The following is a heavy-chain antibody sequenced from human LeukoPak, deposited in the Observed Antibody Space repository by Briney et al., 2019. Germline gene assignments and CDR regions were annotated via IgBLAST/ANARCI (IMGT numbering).Heavy chain of an antibody. CDR1: GFSFISYA. Sequence: GGSLRLSCAASGFSFISYAMYWVRQAPGKGLEWVAVISYEGSNKYYADSVKGRFTISRDNSKNTLYLQMNSLRAEDTAVYYCARESGNYGYDYWGQGTLVTVSS. V-gene: IGHV3-30*04. CDR3: ARESGNYGYDY. D-gene: IGHD5-18*01. J-gene: IGHJ4*02. CDR2: ISYEGSNK.